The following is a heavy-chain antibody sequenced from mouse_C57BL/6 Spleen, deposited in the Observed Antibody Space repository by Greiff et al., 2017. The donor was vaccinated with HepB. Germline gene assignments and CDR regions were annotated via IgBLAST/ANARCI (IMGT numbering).Heavy chain of an antibody. Sequence: VQLQQSGAELVMPGASVKLSCKASGYTFTSYWMHWVKQRPGQGLEWIGEIDPSDSYTNYNQKFKGKSTLTVDKSSSTAYMQLSSLTSEDSAIYYWARNYGSSYYYAMDYWSQGTSVTVSS. V-gene: IGHV1-69*01. CDR2: IDPSDSYT. CDR3: ARNYGSSYYYAMDY. CDR1: GYTFTSYW. J-gene: IGHJ4*01. D-gene: IGHD1-1*01.